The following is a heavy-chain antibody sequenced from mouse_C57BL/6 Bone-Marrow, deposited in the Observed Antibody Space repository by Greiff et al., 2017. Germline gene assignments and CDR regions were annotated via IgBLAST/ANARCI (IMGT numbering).Heavy chain of an antibody. Sequence: QVQLQQPGAELVKPGASVKLSCKASGYTFTSYWMHWVKQRPGQGLEWIGMIHPNSGSTTYNEKFKSKAPLPVDKSSCTAYMQLSSLTSEESAVYYCARMSFRDYGRPSFDYWGQGTTLTVSS. CDR1: GYTFTSYW. CDR3: ARMSFRDYGRPSFDY. D-gene: IGHD1-1*01. CDR2: IHPNSGST. J-gene: IGHJ2*01. V-gene: IGHV1-64*01.